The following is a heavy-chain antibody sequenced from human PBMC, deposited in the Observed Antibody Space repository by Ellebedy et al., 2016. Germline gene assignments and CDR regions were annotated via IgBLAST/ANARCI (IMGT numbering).Heavy chain of an antibody. Sequence: ASVKVSXXASGYTFTAYYMHWVRQAPGQGLEWMGWINPYSGGTNYAQKFQGRVTMTRDTSISTAYMELSSLRSDDTAVYYCARNRDSGLDYWGQGTLVTVSS. CDR1: GYTFTAYY. J-gene: IGHJ4*02. CDR2: INPYSGGT. CDR3: ARNRDSGLDY. V-gene: IGHV1-2*02. D-gene: IGHD5-12*01.